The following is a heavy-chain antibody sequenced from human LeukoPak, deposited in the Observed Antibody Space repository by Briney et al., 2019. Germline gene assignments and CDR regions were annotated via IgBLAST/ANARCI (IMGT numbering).Heavy chain of an antibody. J-gene: IGHJ4*02. CDR3: ARDPYSNYYFDY. CDR2: ISYDGSNK. D-gene: IGHD4-11*01. Sequence: LSGGSLRLSCAASGFTFSSYAMPWVRQAPGKGLEWVAVISYDGSNKYYADSVKGRFTISRDNSKNTLYLQMNSLRAEDTAVYYCARDPYSNYYFDYWGQGTLVTVSS. V-gene: IGHV3-30-3*01. CDR1: GFTFSSYA.